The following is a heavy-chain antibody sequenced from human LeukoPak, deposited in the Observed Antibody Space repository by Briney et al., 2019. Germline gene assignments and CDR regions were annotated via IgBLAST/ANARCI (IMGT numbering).Heavy chain of an antibody. D-gene: IGHD3-9*01. CDR3: ARDFLGDILTGSELYYYCMDV. CDR1: GFTFSSYW. Sequence: GGSLRLSCAASGFTFSSYWMSWVRQAPGKGLEWVANIKQDGSEKYYVDSVKGRFTISRDNAKNSLYLQMNSLRAEDTAVYYCARDFLGDILTGSELYYYCMDVWGKGTTVTISS. J-gene: IGHJ6*03. CDR2: IKQDGSEK. V-gene: IGHV3-7*01.